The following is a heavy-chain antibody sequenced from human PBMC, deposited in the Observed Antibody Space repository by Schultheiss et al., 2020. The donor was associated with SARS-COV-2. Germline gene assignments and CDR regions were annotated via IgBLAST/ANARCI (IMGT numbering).Heavy chain of an antibody. J-gene: IGHJ4*02. CDR3: AKDGGYCSGGSCYSFY. V-gene: IGHV3-23*01. CDR2: ISGSGGST. D-gene: IGHD2-15*01. CDR1: GFTFSSYA. Sequence: GGSLRLSCAASGFTFSSYAMSWVRQAPGKGLEWVSAISGSGGSTYYADSVKGRFTISRDNSKNTLYLQMNSLRAEDTAVYYCAKDGGYCSGGSCYSFYWGQGTLVTVSS.